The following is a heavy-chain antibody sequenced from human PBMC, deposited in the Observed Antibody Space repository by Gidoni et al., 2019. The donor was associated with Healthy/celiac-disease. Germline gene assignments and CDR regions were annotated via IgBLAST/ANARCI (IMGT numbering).Heavy chain of an antibody. CDR1: GYPFTGYY. V-gene: IGHV1-2*06. CDR2: INPNSGGT. D-gene: IGHD6-25*01. Sequence: QVQLVQSGAEVTKPGASVKVSCKASGYPFTGYYMHWVRQAPGQGLEWMGRINPNSGGTNYAQKFQGRVTMTRDTSISTAYMELSRLRSDDTAVYYCARVRQRLARDVGSYFDYWGQGTLVTVSS. J-gene: IGHJ4*02. CDR3: ARVRQRLARDVGSYFDY.